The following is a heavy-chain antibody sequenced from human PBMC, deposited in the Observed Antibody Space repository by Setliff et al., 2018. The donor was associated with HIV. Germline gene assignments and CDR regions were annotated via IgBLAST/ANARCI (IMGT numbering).Heavy chain of an antibody. D-gene: IGHD3-22*01. V-gene: IGHV3-21*01. CDR1: GFTFSSYS. CDR2: ISSNSSYI. Sequence: LRLSCAASGFTFSSYSMNWVRQAPGKGLEWVSSISSNSSYIYYADSVKGRFTITRDNAKDSLYLQMNSLRAEDTAVYFCARPHYYDSNGYYQAFDNWGQGTPVTVSS. CDR3: ARPHYYDSNGYYQAFDN. J-gene: IGHJ4*02.